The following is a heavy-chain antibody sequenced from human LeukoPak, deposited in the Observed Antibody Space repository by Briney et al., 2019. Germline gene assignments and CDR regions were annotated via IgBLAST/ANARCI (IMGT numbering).Heavy chain of an antibody. V-gene: IGHV1-18*01. CDR2: ISAYNGNT. J-gene: IGHJ4*02. CDR3: ARTPGRFLEWLSPFDY. CDR1: GYTFTSYG. D-gene: IGHD3-3*01. Sequence: ASVEVSCKASGYTFTSYGISWVRQAPGQGLEWMGWISAYNGNTNYAQKLQGRVTMTTDTSTSTAYMELRSLRSDDTAVYYCARTPGRFLEWLSPFDYWGQGTLVTVSS.